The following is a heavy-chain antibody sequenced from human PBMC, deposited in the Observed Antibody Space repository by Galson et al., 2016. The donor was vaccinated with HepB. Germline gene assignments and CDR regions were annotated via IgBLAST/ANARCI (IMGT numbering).Heavy chain of an antibody. V-gene: IGHV3-53*01. CDR1: GFSVTGTY. D-gene: IGHD2-15*01. CDR3: TGTERWNVFDL. Sequence: SLRLSCAASGFSVTGTYMSWVRQAPGKGPEWVSLRYSSGTTYYADSVKGRFTMSRDSSKNTLYLQMNSLRVEDAAVYYCTGTERWNVFDLWGQGTMVTVSS. CDR2: RYSSGTT. J-gene: IGHJ3*01.